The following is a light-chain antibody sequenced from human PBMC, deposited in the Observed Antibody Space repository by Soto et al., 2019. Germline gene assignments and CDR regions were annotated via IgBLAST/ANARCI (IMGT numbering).Light chain of an antibody. Sequence: QSVLTQPASVSGSPGQSITISCTGTSSDVDGYNFVSWYRHHPGKAPKLIIYDVSNRPSGVSSRFSGFKSGNTASLTVSGLQAEDEADYYCTSYTTSFTYVFGTGTKVT. CDR3: TSYTTSFTYV. CDR1: SSDVDGYNF. J-gene: IGLJ1*01. CDR2: DVS. V-gene: IGLV2-14*03.